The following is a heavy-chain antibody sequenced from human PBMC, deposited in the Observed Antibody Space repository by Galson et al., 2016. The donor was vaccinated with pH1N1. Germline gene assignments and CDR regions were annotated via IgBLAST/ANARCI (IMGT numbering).Heavy chain of an antibody. CDR1: GYTLIGYY. D-gene: IGHD4-17*01. CDR2: IKPNSGGT. Sequence: SVKVSCKASGYTLIGYYINWVRQAPGQGLEWMGWIKPNSGGTNYAQKFQGRVTMTSDTSISTAYMELSRLRSDDTAVYYWGRVAHGDYVGWFDPWGQGPLVTVSS. J-gene: IGHJ5*02. V-gene: IGHV1-2*02. CDR3: GRVAHGDYVGWFDP.